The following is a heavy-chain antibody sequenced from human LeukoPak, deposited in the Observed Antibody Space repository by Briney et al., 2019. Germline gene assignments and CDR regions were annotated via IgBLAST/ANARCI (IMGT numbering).Heavy chain of an antibody. D-gene: IGHD6-13*01. CDR2: IYHSGST. CDR1: GYSISSGYY. CDR3: ARDNRSWYSELLDY. Sequence: PSETLSLTCTVSGYSISSGYYWGWIRQPPGKGLEWIGSIYHSGSTYYNPSLKSRVTISVDTSKNQFSLKLSSVTAADTAVYYCARDNRSWYSELLDYWGQGTLVTVSS. V-gene: IGHV4-38-2*02. J-gene: IGHJ4*02.